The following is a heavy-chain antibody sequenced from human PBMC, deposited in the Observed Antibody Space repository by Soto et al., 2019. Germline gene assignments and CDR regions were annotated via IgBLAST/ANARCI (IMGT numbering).Heavy chain of an antibody. CDR2: IYPSGAS. D-gene: IGHD3-3*01. CDR3: ARATFGAVLHLEV. V-gene: IGHV4-30-2*01. Sequence: PSETLSLTCAVSGASISTEGYTWSWIRQPPGKGLEWIGYIYPSGASNYNPSLRSRDTISLDASRNRFSLSVGSVTAADTAVYYCARATFGAVLHLEVWGQGTTVTVSS. CDR1: GASISTEGYT. J-gene: IGHJ6*02.